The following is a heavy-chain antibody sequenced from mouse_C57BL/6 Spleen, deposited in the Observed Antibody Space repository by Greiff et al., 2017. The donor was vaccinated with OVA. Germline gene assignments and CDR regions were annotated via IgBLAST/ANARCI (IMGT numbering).Heavy chain of an antibody. CDR1: GFTFSDYG. CDR2: ISSGSSTI. CDR3: ARYSSGYPSNAMDY. D-gene: IGHD3-2*02. Sequence: EVHLVESGGGLVKPGGSLKLSCAASGFTFSDYGMHWVRQAPEKGLEWVAYISSGSSTIYYADTVKGRFTISRDNAKNTLFLQMTSLRSEDTAMYYCARYSSGYPSNAMDYWGQGTSVTVSS. V-gene: IGHV5-17*01. J-gene: IGHJ4*01.